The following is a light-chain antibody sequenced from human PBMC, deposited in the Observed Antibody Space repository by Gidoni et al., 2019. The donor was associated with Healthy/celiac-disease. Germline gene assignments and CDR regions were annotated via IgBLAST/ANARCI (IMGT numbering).Light chain of an antibody. CDR1: SSNIGSNY. CDR2: RNN. Sequence: QSVLTQPPSASGTPGQRVTISCSGSSSNIGSNYVYWYQQLPGTAPKLLIYRNNPRPSGVPDRFSGSKSGTSASLAISGLRSEDEADYYCAAWDDSPNWVFGGGTKLTVL. CDR3: AAWDDSPNWV. J-gene: IGLJ3*02. V-gene: IGLV1-47*01.